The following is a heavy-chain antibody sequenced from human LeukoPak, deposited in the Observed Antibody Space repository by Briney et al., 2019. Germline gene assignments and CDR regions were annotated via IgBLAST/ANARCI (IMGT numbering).Heavy chain of an antibody. J-gene: IGHJ5*02. CDR2: IFHNGNT. V-gene: IGHV4-34*12. CDR1: GGSFCGYY. CDR3: AKEVVGP. Sequence: SVTLSLTCAVYGGSFCGYYWGWIRQPPGKGLEWIGSIFHNGNTYYNSSLKSRLTVSVDTSKNQISLKLSSVTAADTAVYYCAKEVVGPWGQGTLVTVSS. D-gene: IGHD1-26*01.